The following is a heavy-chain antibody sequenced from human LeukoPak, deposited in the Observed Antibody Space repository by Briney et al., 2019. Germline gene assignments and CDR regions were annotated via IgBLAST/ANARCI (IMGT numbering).Heavy chain of an antibody. CDR1: GFTFSSYG. CDR2: ISYDGSSK. Sequence: GGSLRLSCAASGFTFSSYGMHRVRQAPGKGLEWVAVISYDGSSKYYADSVKGRFTISRDNSKNTLYLQMNSLRAEDTAVYYCARGGYCSGGSCYSEFYYYGMDVWGQGTTVTVSS. V-gene: IGHV3-30*03. D-gene: IGHD2-15*01. J-gene: IGHJ6*02. CDR3: ARGGYCSGGSCYSEFYYYGMDV.